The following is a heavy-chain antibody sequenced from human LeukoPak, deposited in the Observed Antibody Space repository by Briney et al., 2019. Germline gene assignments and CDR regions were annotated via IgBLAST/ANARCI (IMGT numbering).Heavy chain of an antibody. CDR1: GFTFSSYS. J-gene: IGHJ4*02. D-gene: IGHD1-26*01. Sequence: GGSLRLSCAASGFTFSSYSMNWVRQAPGKGLEWVSAVSGSGGSTYYADSVKGRFTISRDNSKNTLYLQMNSLRAEDTAVYYCARWVGATTTIDYWGQGTLVTVSS. CDR2: VSGSGGST. V-gene: IGHV3-23*01. CDR3: ARWVGATTTIDY.